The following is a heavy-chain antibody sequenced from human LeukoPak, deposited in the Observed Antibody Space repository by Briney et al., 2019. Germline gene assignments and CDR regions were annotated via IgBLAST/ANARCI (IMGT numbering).Heavy chain of an antibody. J-gene: IGHJ3*02. D-gene: IGHD3-22*01. CDR3: ASGFYNSSGFYAAFDI. V-gene: IGHV4-4*02. CDR2: IYLSGRS. Sequence: SETLSLTCAVSGGSISSSNWWNWVRQPPGKGLEWIGEIYLSGRSTYSPSLKSRATISADKSENQFSLRLSSVTAADTAVYYCASGFYNSSGFYAAFDIWGLGTLVTVSS. CDR1: GGSISSSNW.